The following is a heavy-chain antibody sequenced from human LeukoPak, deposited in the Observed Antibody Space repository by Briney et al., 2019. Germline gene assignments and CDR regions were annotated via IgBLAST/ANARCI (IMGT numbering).Heavy chain of an antibody. Sequence: PQTLSLTCTVSGGSISRGDYYWSWIRQPPGKGLEWIAYMYYSGSTYYNPSLKSRVTMSADTSKNQLSLKLSSVTAADTAVYYCARPYYYDSRIDPWGQGIRVSVSS. CDR1: GGSISRGDYY. CDR2: MYYSGST. D-gene: IGHD3-22*01. J-gene: IGHJ5*02. CDR3: ARPYYYDSRIDP. V-gene: IGHV4-30-4*01.